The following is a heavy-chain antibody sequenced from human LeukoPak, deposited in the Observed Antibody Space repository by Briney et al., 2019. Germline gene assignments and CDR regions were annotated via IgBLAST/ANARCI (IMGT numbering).Heavy chain of an antibody. V-gene: IGHV3-21*01. CDR3: ARSSGVVVPAAPFDY. J-gene: IGHJ4*02. CDR1: GFTFSSYS. Sequence: GGSLRLSCAASGFTFSSYSMNWVRQAPGKGLEWVSSISSSSSYIYYADSVKGRFTISRDNAKNTLYLQMNSLRAEDTAVYYCARSSGVVVPAAPFDYWGQGTLVTVSS. D-gene: IGHD2-2*01. CDR2: ISSSSSYI.